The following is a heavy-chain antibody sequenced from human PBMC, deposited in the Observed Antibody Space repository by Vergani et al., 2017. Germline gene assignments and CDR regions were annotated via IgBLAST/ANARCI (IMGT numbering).Heavy chain of an antibody. CDR1: GGSFSGYY. V-gene: IGHV4-34*01. J-gene: IGHJ6*03. CDR2: INHSGST. Sequence: QVQLQQWGAGLLKPSETLSLTCAVYGGSFSGYYWSWIRQPPGKGLEWIGEINHSGSTNYNPSLKSRVTISVDTSKNQFSLKLSSVTAADTAVYYCARGPRRSQLLSIYYCYYMDVWGKGTTVTVSS. CDR3: ARGPRRSQLLSIYYCYYMDV. D-gene: IGHD2-2*01.